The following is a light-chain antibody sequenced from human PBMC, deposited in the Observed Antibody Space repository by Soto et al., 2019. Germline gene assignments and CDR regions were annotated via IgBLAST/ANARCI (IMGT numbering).Light chain of an antibody. CDR1: QAIENN. CDR3: LQNHDYPRT. CDR2: AAS. J-gene: IGKJ2*01. Sequence: IQMTQSPSSLSASVGDRVSIACRASQAIENNLGWFQQKPGKAPKLLIYAASTLHTGVPSRFSGSGSGTDFTLTISSLQPEDFAVYYCLQNHDYPRTFGQGTKLEIK. V-gene: IGKV1-6*01.